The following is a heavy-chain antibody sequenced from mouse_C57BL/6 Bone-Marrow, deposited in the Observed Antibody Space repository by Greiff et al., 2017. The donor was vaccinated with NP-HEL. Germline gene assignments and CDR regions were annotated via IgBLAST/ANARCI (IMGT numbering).Heavy chain of an antibody. CDR2: INPYNGGT. D-gene: IGHD1-1*02. J-gene: IGHJ2*01. CDR1: GYTFTDYY. CDR3: VGILYCFAY. Sequence: VQLQQSGPVLVKPGASVKMSCKASGYTFTDYYMNWVKQSHGKSLEWIGVINPYNGGTSYNQKLKGKATLTVDKSSSTAYMGLNSLTSEDSAVYYFVGILYCFAYWGQGTTLTVSS. V-gene: IGHV1-19*01.